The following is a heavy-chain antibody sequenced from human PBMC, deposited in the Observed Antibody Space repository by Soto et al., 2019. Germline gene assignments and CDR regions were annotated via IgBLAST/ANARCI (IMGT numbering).Heavy chain of an antibody. CDR3: ARERPQRQGRNMDV. CDR1: GGSRTSGDQY. J-gene: IGHJ6*02. Sequence: PSETLSLTCTVTGGSRTSGDQYWTWIRHRPGESLEWFGYINHRGTLYYNPSPKSRVYMSVDTCKCQCSLNLRSVTAADTAVYYCARERPQRQGRNMDVWGQGTTVTVSS. D-gene: IGHD3-10*01. V-gene: IGHV4-31*03. CDR2: INHRGTL.